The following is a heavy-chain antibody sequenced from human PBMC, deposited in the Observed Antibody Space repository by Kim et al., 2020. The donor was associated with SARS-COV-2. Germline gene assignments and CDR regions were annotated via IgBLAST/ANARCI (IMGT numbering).Heavy chain of an antibody. D-gene: IGHD6-19*01. CDR3: TSSRQWYFQH. J-gene: IGHJ1*01. CDR1: GYSFTTYW. CDR2: VYPDDSDT. V-gene: IGHV5-51*01. Sequence: GESLKISCKGSGYSFTTYWIGWVRQMPGKGLEWMGIVYPDDSDTRYSPSFQGQVTISADKSISTAYLQWSSLKASDTAMYYCTSSRQWYFQHWGQGTLVSVSS.